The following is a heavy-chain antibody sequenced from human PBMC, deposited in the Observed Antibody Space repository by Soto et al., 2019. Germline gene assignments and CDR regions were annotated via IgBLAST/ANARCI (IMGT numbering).Heavy chain of an antibody. D-gene: IGHD3-10*01. CDR2: IIPIFGTA. Sequence: ASVKVSCKASGGTFSSYAISWVRQAPGQGLEWMGGIIPIFGTANYAQKFQGRVTITADESTSTAYMELSSLRSEDTAVYYCASPVWVRGVPAVRYGMDVRGQGTTDTGSS. CDR1: GGTFSSYA. J-gene: IGHJ6*02. CDR3: ASPVWVRGVPAVRYGMDV. V-gene: IGHV1-69*13.